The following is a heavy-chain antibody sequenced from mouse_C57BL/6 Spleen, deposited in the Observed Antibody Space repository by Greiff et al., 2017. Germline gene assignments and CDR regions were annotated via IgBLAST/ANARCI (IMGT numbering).Heavy chain of an antibody. V-gene: IGHV5-6*02. J-gene: IGHJ2*01. Sequence: DVKLVASGGDLVKPGGSLKLSCAASGFTFSSYGMSWVRQTPDKRLEWVATISSGGSYTYYPDSVKGRFTISRDNAKNTLYLQMSSLKSEDTAMYYCARHPRYDYDGFDYWGQGTTLTVSS. CDR2: ISSGGSYT. CDR1: GFTFSSYG. CDR3: ARHPRYDYDGFDY. D-gene: IGHD2-4*01.